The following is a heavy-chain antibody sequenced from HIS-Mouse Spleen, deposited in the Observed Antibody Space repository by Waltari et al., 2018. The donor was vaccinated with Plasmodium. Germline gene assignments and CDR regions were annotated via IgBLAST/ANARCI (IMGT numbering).Heavy chain of an antibody. D-gene: IGHD6-6*01. J-gene: IGHJ3*02. CDR2: IYSGGRT. Sequence: EVQLVESGGGLIQPGGSLRLSCAASGFTVSSHYMSWVRQAPGKGREWVSVIYSGGRTYYADSVKGRFTISRDNSKNTLYLQMNSLRAEDTAVYYCARGMKSSSSAFDIWGQGTMVTVSS. CDR1: GFTVSSHY. V-gene: IGHV3-53*01. CDR3: ARGMKSSSSAFDI.